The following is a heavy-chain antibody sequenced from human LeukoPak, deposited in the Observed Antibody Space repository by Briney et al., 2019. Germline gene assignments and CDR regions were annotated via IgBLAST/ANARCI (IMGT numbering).Heavy chain of an antibody. CDR3: ANNYYDSSGYYSLDY. CDR1: GGTFSSYA. CDR2: IIPIFGTA. J-gene: IGHJ4*02. V-gene: IGHV1-69*01. D-gene: IGHD3-22*01. Sequence: GSSVNVSCKASGGTFSSYAISWVRQAPGQGLEWMGGIIPIFGTANYAQKFQGRVTITADESTSTAYMELSSLRSEDTAVYYCANNYYDSSGYYSLDYWGQGTLVTVSS.